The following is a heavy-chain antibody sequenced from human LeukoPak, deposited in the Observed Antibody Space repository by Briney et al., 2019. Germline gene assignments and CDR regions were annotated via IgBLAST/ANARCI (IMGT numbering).Heavy chain of an antibody. CDR1: GYTFTSYY. CDR3: ARPGYCSGGSCFYFDY. D-gene: IGHD2-15*01. V-gene: IGHV1-46*01. J-gene: IGHJ4*02. CDR2: INPSGGST. Sequence: EASVKVSCKASGYTFTSYYMHWVRQAPGQGLEWMGIINPSGGSTSYAQKFQGRVTMTRDMSTSTVYMELSSLRSEDTAVYYCARPGYCSGGSCFYFDYWGQGTLVTVSS.